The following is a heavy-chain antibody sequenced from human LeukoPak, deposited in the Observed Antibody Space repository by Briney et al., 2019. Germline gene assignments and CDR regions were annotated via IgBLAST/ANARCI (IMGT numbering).Heavy chain of an antibody. J-gene: IGHJ4*02. CDR1: GGSIITYN. Sequence: SETLSLTCTVSGGSIITYNWNWIRQPAGKGLEWIGRIYTSGSTNYNPSLKSRITISVDTSKNQFSLKLSSVTAADTAVYYCARDSALAQAVMDYWGQGTLVTVSS. CDR2: IYTSGST. D-gene: IGHD6-19*01. V-gene: IGHV4-4*07. CDR3: ARDSALAQAVMDY.